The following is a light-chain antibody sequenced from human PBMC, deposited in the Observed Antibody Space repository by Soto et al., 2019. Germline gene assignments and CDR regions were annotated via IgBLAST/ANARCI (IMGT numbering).Light chain of an antibody. Sequence: DIQMTQSPSSLSASVGDRVTITCRASQGISSYLAWYQQKPGKAPKLLIYAASTLQGGVPLRFSGSGSGTSFTLTISSLQPEDFATYYCQQLLSYPITFGQGTRLEIK. CDR1: QGISSY. CDR3: QQLLSYPIT. CDR2: AAS. V-gene: IGKV1-9*01. J-gene: IGKJ5*01.